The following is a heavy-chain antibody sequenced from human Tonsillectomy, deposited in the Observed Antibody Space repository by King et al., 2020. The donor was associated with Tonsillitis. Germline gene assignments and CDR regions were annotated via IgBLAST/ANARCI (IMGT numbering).Heavy chain of an antibody. CDR2: ISSSVTHT. CDR3: ATYHGRPTDTGFYYYHMDV. V-gene: IGHV3-23*04. J-gene: IGHJ6*02. CDR1: GFTFTSYA. D-gene: IGHD5/OR15-5a*01. Sequence: VQLVESGGDLVQPGGSLRLSCAVSGFTFTSYAMSWVRQAPGKGLEWVSAISSSVTHTYYADSVKGRFTISRDNSKNTLYLQMNSLRAEDTAVYFCATYHGRPTDTGFYYYHMDVWGQGTTVTVSS.